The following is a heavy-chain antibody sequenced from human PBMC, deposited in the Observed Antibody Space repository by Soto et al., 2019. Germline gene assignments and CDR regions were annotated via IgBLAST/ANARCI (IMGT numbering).Heavy chain of an antibody. CDR1: GFTFSSYG. CDR3: AKALGPAAPYYDFWSGYYPRDYYGMDV. D-gene: IGHD3-3*01. Sequence: SLRLSCAASGFTFSSYGMHWVRQAPGKGLEWVAVISYDGSNKYYADSVKGRFTISRDNSKNTLYLQMNSLRAEDTAVYYCAKALGPAAPYYDFWSGYYPRDYYGMDVWGQGTTVTVSS. J-gene: IGHJ6*02. V-gene: IGHV3-30*18. CDR2: ISYDGSNK.